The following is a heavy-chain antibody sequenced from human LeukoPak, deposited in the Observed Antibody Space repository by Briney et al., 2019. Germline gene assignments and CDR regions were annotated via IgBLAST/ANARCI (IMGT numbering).Heavy chain of an antibody. V-gene: IGHV4-30-2*01. D-gene: IGHD3-10*01. CDR3: ARAIIMVRGLGNFFDP. CDR1: GGSISSAGSS. J-gene: IGHJ5*02. Sequence: SETLSLTCAVSGGSISSAGSSWSWLRQPPGKGLEWIGSIYHAGSTYYNPSLKSRVTMSVDRSKKQFSLNLKSVNAADTAVYYCARAIIMVRGLGNFFDPWGQGTLVTVSS. CDR2: IYHAGST.